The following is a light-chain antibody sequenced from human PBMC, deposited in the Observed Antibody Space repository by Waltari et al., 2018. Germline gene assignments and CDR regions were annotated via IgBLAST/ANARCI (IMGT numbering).Light chain of an antibody. J-gene: IGLJ3*02. Sequence: QSVLTQPPSVSEAPRQRVTISCSGSSSNIGNNAVNWYQQLPGKAPKLLIYYDDLGPPWVSAGFSGANSGPSASLAISGLQSEDEADYYCAAWDDTLNGWVFGGGTKLTVL. CDR1: SSNIGNNA. V-gene: IGLV1-36*01. CDR3: AAWDDTLNGWV. CDR2: YDD.